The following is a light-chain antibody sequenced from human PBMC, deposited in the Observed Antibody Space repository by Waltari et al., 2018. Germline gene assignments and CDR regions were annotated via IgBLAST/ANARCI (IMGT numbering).Light chain of an antibody. CDR2: LAS. CDR3: LQYYSYPAT. CDR1: RDIGLY. Sequence: QMTQSPSSLSASVGDRVTITCRASRDIGLYLAWFQQKPGKAPRSLIYLASSLQSGAPSTFSGSGSGTEFTLTISSLQPEDFATYYCLQYYSYPATFGPGTKVDF. V-gene: IGKV1-16*01. J-gene: IGKJ3*01.